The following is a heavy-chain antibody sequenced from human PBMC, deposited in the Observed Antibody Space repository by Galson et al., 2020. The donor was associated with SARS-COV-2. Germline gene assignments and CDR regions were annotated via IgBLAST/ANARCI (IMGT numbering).Heavy chain of an antibody. V-gene: IGHV3-74*03. CDR1: GFTFSSYL. Sequence: DETGGSLRLSCAASGFTFSSYLMHWVRQAPGKGLVWVSRIHSDGVRYADSVKGRFTISRDNAKNTLYLQMSSLRAKDTAVYYCARDGYNGGIDYWGQGTLVTVSS. CDR2: IHSDGV. D-gene: IGHD1-26*01. J-gene: IGHJ4*02. CDR3: ARDGYNGGIDY.